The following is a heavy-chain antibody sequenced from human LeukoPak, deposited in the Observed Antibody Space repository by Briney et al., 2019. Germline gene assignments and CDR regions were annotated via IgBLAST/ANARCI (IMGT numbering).Heavy chain of an antibody. CDR2: IYNSGST. D-gene: IGHD5-12*01. J-gene: IGHJ4*02. V-gene: IGHV4-59*01. Sequence: SETLSLTCTVSGGSISSYYWSWIRQPPGKGLEWIGYIYNSGSTNYNPSLKSRVTISVDTSKNQFSLKLSSVTAADTAVYYCARFHTRNSGYDWGNQFNFDYWGQGTLVTVSS. CDR3: ARFHTRNSGYDWGNQFNFDY. CDR1: GGSISSYY.